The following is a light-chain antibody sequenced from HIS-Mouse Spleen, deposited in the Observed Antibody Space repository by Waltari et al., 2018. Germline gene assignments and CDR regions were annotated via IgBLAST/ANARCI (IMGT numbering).Light chain of an antibody. CDR3: YSTDSSGNHRV. CDR1: VLAKKY. V-gene: IGLV3-27*01. CDR2: KDS. Sequence: SYELTQPSSVSVSPGQTARITCSGDVLAKKYARWFQQKPGQAPVLVIYKDSERPSGIPERCSGSSSGTTVTLTISGAQVEDEADYYCYSTDSSGNHRVFGGGTKLTVL. J-gene: IGLJ2*01.